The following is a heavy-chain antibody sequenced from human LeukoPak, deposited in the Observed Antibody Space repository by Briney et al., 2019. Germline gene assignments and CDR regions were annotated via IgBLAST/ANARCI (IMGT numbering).Heavy chain of an antibody. V-gene: IGHV1-69*04. CDR1: GGTFSSYA. CDR2: IIPILGIA. Sequence: SVKVSCKASGGTFSSYAISWVRQAPGQGLEWMGRIIPILGIANYAQKFQGRVTITADKSTSTAYMELSSRRSEDTAVYYCASFGYSSGSLMYYFDYWGQGTLVTVSS. J-gene: IGHJ4*02. D-gene: IGHD6-19*01. CDR3: ASFGYSSGSLMYYFDY.